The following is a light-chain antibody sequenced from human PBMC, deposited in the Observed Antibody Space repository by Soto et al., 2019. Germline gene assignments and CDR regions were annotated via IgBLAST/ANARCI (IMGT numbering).Light chain of an antibody. Sequence: EIVLTQSPATGSLCPVGIARLGCRASQSVSTSLAWYQHKPGQAPRLLIYDASNRATGIPARFRGSGSGTDFTLTISSLEPEDFAVYYCQKRSNWLFGPGTKVDIK. CDR3: QKRSNWL. CDR1: QSVSTS. J-gene: IGKJ3*01. CDR2: DAS. V-gene: IGKV3-11*01.